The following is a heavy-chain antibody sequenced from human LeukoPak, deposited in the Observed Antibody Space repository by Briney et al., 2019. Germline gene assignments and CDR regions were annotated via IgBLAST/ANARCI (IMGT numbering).Heavy chain of an antibody. CDR3: ATGALLWFGGELFDP. J-gene: IGHJ5*02. Sequence: GASVTVSCKASGGTFSSYAISWVRQAPGQGLEWMGGIIPILGTANYAQKFQGRVTIITDESTSTAYMELSSLRSEDTAVYYCATGALLWFGGELFDPWGQGTLVTVSS. CDR2: IIPILGTA. D-gene: IGHD3-10*01. V-gene: IGHV1-69*05. CDR1: GGTFSSYA.